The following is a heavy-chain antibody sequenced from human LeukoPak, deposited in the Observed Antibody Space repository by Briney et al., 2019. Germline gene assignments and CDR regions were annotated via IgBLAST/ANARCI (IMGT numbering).Heavy chain of an antibody. Sequence: SETLSLTCAVYGGSFSGYYWKWIRQPPGKGLEWIGEINHSGSTNYYPSLKSRVTISVDTSKNQFSLKLSSVTAADTAVYYCARSPLGIVVGWFDPWGQGTLVTVSS. CDR1: GGSFSGYY. D-gene: IGHD2-2*01. J-gene: IGHJ5*02. V-gene: IGHV4-34*01. CDR3: ARSPLGIVVGWFDP. CDR2: INHSGST.